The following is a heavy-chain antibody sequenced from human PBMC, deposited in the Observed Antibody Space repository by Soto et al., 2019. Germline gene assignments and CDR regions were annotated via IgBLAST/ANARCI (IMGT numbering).Heavy chain of an antibody. CDR3: ARDLNYYGSGSYYLGY. V-gene: IGHV3-7*01. CDR1: GFTFSSYW. Sequence: GGSLRLSCAASGFTFSSYWMSWVRQAPGKGLEWVANIKQDGSEKYYVDSVKGRFTISRDNAKNSLYLQMNSLRAEDTAVYYCARDLNYYGSGSYYLGYWGQGTLVTVSS. J-gene: IGHJ4*02. D-gene: IGHD3-10*01. CDR2: IKQDGSEK.